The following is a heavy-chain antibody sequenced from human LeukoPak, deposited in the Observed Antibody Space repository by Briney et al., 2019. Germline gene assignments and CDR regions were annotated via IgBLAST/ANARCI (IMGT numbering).Heavy chain of an antibody. Sequence: GGSLRLSCAASGFTFSSHLMHWVRQAQGTGLVWVSSIKGDGTAPNYADSVKGRFTISRDNAKSTLYLQMSSLRVEDTAVYHCVRNFATGDWGQGTWSPSPQ. D-gene: IGHD1-14*01. CDR3: VRNFATGD. CDR2: IKGDGTAP. CDR1: GFTFSSHL. J-gene: IGHJ4*02. V-gene: IGHV3-74*01.